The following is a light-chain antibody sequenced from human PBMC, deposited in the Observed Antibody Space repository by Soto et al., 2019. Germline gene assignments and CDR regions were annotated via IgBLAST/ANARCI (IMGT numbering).Light chain of an antibody. CDR2: GAS. Sequence: EIVLTQSPGTLSLSPGERATLSCRASQSVSSNYLAWYQRNPGQAPRLLIYGASSRATDIPNRFSGSGSGTAFTLTITRREPEDFAVYFCQQYGGSPPTFGQGTKVEIK. CDR1: QSVSSNY. CDR3: QQYGGSPPT. J-gene: IGKJ1*01. V-gene: IGKV3-20*01.